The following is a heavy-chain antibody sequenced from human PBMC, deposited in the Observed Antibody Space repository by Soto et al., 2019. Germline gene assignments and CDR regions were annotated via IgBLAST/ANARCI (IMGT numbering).Heavy chain of an antibody. D-gene: IGHD3-22*01. CDR3: ARDDSDSSGYYEAHDFDY. J-gene: IGHJ4*02. V-gene: IGHV1-69*13. CDR1: GGTFSSYA. CDR2: IIPIFGTA. Sequence: GASVKVSCKASGGTFSSYAISWVRQAPAQGLEWMGGIIPIFGTANYAQKFQGRVTITADESTSTAYVELSSLRSEDTAVYYCARDDSDSSGYYEAHDFDYCGQGTLVTVSS.